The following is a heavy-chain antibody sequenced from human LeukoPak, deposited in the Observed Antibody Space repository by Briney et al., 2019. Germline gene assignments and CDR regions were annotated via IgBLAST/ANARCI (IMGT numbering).Heavy chain of an antibody. Sequence: GGSLRLSCAASGFTFSSFAMTWVRQAPGKGLEWVSSISGGGVTTYYADSVKGLFTISRDNSKNTLYLQMNSLRAEDTAVYYCARDLYTSSWPRADYWGQGTLVTVSS. CDR3: ARDLYTSSWPRADY. CDR2: ISGGGVTT. V-gene: IGHV3-23*01. CDR1: GFTFSSFA. D-gene: IGHD6-13*01. J-gene: IGHJ4*02.